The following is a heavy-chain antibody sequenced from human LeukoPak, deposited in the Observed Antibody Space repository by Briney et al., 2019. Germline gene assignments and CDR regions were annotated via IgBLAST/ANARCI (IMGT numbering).Heavy chain of an antibody. V-gene: IGHV3-23*01. CDR2: ISGSGGST. J-gene: IGHJ4*02. CDR3: AKDPDWTTVTNDY. Sequence: GVSLRLSCAASGFTFSSYAMSWVRQAPGKGLEWVSAISGSGGSTYYADSVKGRFTISRDNSKNTLYLQMNSLRAEDTAVYYCAKDPDWTTVTNDYWGQGTLVTVSS. CDR1: GFTFSSYA. D-gene: IGHD4-17*01.